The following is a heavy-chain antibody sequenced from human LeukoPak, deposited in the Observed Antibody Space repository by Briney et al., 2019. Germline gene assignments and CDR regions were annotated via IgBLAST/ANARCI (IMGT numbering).Heavy chain of an antibody. J-gene: IGHJ4*02. CDR3: AREDLDYGDY. CDR2: IYYSGST. CDR1: GGSISSYY. V-gene: IGHV4-59*12. D-gene: IGHD3-16*01. Sequence: SETLSLTCTVSGGSISSYYWSWIRQPPGKGLEWIGYIYYSGSTNYNPSLKSRVTISVDTSKNQFSLRLSSVTAADTAVYYCAREDLDYGDYWGQGTLVTVSS.